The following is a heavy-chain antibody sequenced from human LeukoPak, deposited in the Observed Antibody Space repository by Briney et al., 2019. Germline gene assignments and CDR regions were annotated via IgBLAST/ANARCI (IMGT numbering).Heavy chain of an antibody. Sequence: GASVKVSCKASGYTFTSYGIGWVRQAPGQGLEWIGWISGYYGNTDSAQNLQGRVTMTRDTSTSTAYMELRSLTSEDTAVYYCARRGPVGGGWGFDYWGQGTLVTVSS. CDR1: GYTFTSYG. J-gene: IGHJ4*02. D-gene: IGHD6-19*01. CDR2: ISGYYGNT. CDR3: ARRGPVGGGWGFDY. V-gene: IGHV1-18*01.